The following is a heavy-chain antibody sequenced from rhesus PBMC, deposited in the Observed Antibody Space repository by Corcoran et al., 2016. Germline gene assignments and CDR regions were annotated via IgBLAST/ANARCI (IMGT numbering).Heavy chain of an antibody. CDR2: VDPEDGEA. CDR1: GYTFTDYY. CDR3: ATSLTGDRYFDY. J-gene: IGHJ4*01. Sequence: EVQLVQSGAEVKKPGASVKISCKASGYTFTDYYLHWVRQAPGNGLEWMGRVDPEDGEAIHEQKFQDRVTITADTSTDTAYMELSSLRSEDTAVYYCATSLTGDRYFDYWGQGVLVTVSS. D-gene: IGHD7-45*01. V-gene: IGHV1-111*02.